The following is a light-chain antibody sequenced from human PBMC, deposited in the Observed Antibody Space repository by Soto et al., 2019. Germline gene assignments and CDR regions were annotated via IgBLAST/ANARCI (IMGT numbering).Light chain of an antibody. CDR3: CSYAGSTTRVQ. CDR1: SSDVDTYKY. V-gene: IGLV2-14*01. Sequence: QSALTQPASVSGSPGQSITISCTGTSSDVDTYKYVSWYQQHPGKAPKLMIYEVSYRPSGVSDRFSGYKSGNTASLTISGLQAEDAADYYCCSYAGSTTRVQFGGGTKVTVL. CDR2: EVS. J-gene: IGLJ2*01.